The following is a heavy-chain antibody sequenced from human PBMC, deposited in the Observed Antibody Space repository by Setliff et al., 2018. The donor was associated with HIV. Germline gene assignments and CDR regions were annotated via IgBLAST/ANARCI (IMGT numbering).Heavy chain of an antibody. J-gene: IGHJ6*02. D-gene: IGHD3-10*01. CDR3: ARVGLWFGDKWGLDV. CDR1: GFTFISYS. CDR2: IGSRDSNI. Sequence: LRLSCAASGFTFISYSMNWVRQAPGKGLEWVSYIGSRDSNIFYADSVKGRFTISRDNAKNSLYLQMNSLRAEDTAVYYCARVGLWFGDKWGLDVWGQGTTVTVSS. V-gene: IGHV3-48*03.